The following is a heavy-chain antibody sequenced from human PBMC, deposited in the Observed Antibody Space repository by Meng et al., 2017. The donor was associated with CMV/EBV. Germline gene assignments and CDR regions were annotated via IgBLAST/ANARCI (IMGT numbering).Heavy chain of an antibody. J-gene: IGHJ4*02. CDR1: GFTFSSYS. D-gene: IGHD3-10*01. Sequence: GESLKISCAASGFTFSSYSMSWVRQAPGKGLEWVANIKHDGSEKYYVDSVKGRFTISRDNAKNLLYLQMNSLRAEDTAVYYCARAGVLVWFRDPVGPDYWGQGTLVTVSS. V-gene: IGHV3-7*01. CDR2: IKHDGSEK. CDR3: ARAGVLVWFRDPVGPDY.